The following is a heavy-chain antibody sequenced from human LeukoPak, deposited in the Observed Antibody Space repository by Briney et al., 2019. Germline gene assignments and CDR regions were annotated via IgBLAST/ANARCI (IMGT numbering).Heavy chain of an antibody. Sequence: SETLSLTCAVYGGSFSGYYWSWIRQPPGKGLEWIGEINHSGSTNYNPSLKSRVTISVDTSKNQFSLKLSSVTAADTAVYYCARRRAYYYDSSGRFDYWGQGTLVTVSS. D-gene: IGHD3-22*01. CDR2: INHSGST. CDR1: GGSFSGYY. CDR3: ARRRAYYYDSSGRFDY. V-gene: IGHV4-34*01. J-gene: IGHJ4*02.